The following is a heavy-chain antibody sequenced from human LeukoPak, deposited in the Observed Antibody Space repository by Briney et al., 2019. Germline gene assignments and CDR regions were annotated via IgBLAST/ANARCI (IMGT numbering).Heavy chain of an antibody. CDR1: GGTFSSYA. V-gene: IGHV3-23*01. J-gene: IGHJ4*02. D-gene: IGHD3-22*01. CDR3: AKNSYDSSGYYYYY. Sequence: SCKASGGTFSSYAMSWVRQAPGKGLEWVSAISGSGGSTYYADSVKGRFTISRDNSKNTLYLQMNSLRAEDTAVYYCAKNSYDSSGYYYYYWGQGTLVTVSS. CDR2: ISGSGGST.